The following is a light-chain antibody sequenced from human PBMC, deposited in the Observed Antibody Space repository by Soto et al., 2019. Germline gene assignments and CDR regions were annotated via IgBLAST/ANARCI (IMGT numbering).Light chain of an antibody. CDR1: QSVLYSSNNKNY. CDR3: QEYYSTPRT. Sequence: DIVMTQSPDSLAVSLGERATINCKSSQSVLYSSNNKNYLAWYQQKPGQPPKLLIYWASTRESGVPDRFSGNGSGTDFTLTFSSLQAADVAVYDCQEYYSTPRTFGPGTKVDIK. CDR2: WAS. V-gene: IGKV4-1*01. J-gene: IGKJ3*01.